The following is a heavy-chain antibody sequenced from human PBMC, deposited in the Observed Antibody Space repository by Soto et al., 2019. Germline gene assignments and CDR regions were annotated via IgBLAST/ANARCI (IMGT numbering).Heavy chain of an antibody. V-gene: IGHV1-8*01. Sequence: ASVKLSCKACGDSITSYDINWVRQATKQGLEWMGWMNPNSGNTGYAQKFQGRVTMTRNTSISTAYMELSSLRSEDTAVYYCARGVGYCSGGSCFDAFDIWGQGTMVTVSS. CDR2: MNPNSGNT. D-gene: IGHD2-15*01. J-gene: IGHJ3*02. CDR1: GDSITSYD. CDR3: ARGVGYCSGGSCFDAFDI.